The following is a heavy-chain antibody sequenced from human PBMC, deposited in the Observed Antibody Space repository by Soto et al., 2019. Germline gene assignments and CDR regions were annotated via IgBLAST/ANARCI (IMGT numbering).Heavy chain of an antibody. Sequence: EVRLLESGGGLVQPGGSLRLSCAASGFTFSNYAMTWVRQAPGKGLEWVSTVTNSEITYYADSVKGRFTFSRDNSKNTLYLQMNSLRAEDTATYYCAKFRGSISPGYYMDVWGKGTTVTVSS. CDR1: GFTFSNYA. CDR3: AKFRGSISPGYYMDV. CDR2: VTNSEIT. D-gene: IGHD3-3*02. J-gene: IGHJ6*03. V-gene: IGHV3-23*01.